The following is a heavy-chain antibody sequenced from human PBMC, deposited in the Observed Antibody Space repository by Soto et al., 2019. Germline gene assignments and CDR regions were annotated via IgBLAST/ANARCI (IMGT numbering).Heavy chain of an antibody. J-gene: IGHJ4*02. CDR2: INFDGSTT. D-gene: IGHD6-19*01. Sequence: EVQLVESGGGLVQPGGSLRLSCAGSGFALSSSWMHWVRQDPGKGLVWVSRINFDGSTTDYADSVRGRFTISRDNAKNPLYLEMHCLRVDATAVYHCARGPRGWYGFDYWRQGTLVTVSS. V-gene: IGHV3-74*01. CDR1: GFALSSSW. CDR3: ARGPRGWYGFDY.